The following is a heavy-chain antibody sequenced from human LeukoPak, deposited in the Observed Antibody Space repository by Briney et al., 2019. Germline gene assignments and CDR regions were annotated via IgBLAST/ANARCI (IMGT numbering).Heavy chain of an antibody. CDR2: IGTAGDT. Sequence: PGGSLRLSCAASGFTFSSYDMHWVRQATGKGLEWVSAIGTAGDTYYPGSVKGRFTISRENAKNSLYLQMNSLRAGDTAVYYCARVGESYSSGWYGVDHWGQGTLVTVSS. CDR1: GFTFSSYD. J-gene: IGHJ4*02. CDR3: ARVGESYSSGWYGVDH. V-gene: IGHV3-13*01. D-gene: IGHD6-19*01.